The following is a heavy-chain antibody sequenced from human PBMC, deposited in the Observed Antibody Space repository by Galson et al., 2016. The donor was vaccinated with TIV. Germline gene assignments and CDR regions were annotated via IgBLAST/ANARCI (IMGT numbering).Heavy chain of an antibody. J-gene: IGHJ4*02. CDR3: AGPAGTDYYDTAGYYSY. D-gene: IGHD3-22*01. CDR1: GFTVDSNY. Sequence: SLRLSCAASGFTVDSNYMTWVRLAPGKGLEWVSILYRSGTTYYADFAEDRFTISRDNSKNTLYLHIASLRPEDTAVYYCAGPAGTDYYDTAGYYSYWGQGTLVTVSS. V-gene: IGHV3-66*02. CDR2: LYRSGTT.